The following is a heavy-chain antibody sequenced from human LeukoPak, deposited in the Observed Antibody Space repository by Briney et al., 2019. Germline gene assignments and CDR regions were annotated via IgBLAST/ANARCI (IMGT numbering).Heavy chain of an antibody. J-gene: IGHJ4*02. CDR3: ARGGARIITMVRGILLGY. CDR2: INPNSGGT. Sequence: GASVKVSCKASGYTFTGYYMHWVRQAPGQGLEWMGWINPNSGGTNYAQKFQGRVTMTRDTSISTAYMELSRLRSDDTAVYYCARGGARIITMVRGILLGYWGQGTLVTVSS. CDR1: GYTFTGYY. D-gene: IGHD3-10*01. V-gene: IGHV1-2*02.